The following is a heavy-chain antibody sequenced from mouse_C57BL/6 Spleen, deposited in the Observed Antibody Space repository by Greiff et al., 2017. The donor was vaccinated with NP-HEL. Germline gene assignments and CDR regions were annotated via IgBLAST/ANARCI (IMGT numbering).Heavy chain of an antibody. CDR1: GYAFSSSW. J-gene: IGHJ2*01. CDR2: IYPGDGDT. Sequence: VQLQESGPELVKPGASVKISCKASGYAFSSSWMNWVKQRPGKGLEWIGRIYPGDGDTNYNGKFKGKATLTADKSSSTAYMQLSSLTSEDSAVYFCASLDSSGYVFDYWGQGTTLTVSS. V-gene: IGHV1-82*01. CDR3: ASLDSSGYVFDY. D-gene: IGHD3-2*02.